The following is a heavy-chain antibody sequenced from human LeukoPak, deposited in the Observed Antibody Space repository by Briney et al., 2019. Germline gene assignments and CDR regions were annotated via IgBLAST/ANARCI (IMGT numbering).Heavy chain of an antibody. CDR3: ARRRVPYGSGSYFAFDV. V-gene: IGHV3-7*01. Sequence: GGSLRLSCAASGFTFSSYWMSWVRQAPGKGLEWVANIKQDGSEKYYVDSVKGRFTISRDNAKNSLYLQTNSLRAEDTAVYYCARRRVPYGSGSYFAFDVWGQGTMVTVSS. CDR1: GFTFSSYW. J-gene: IGHJ3*01. D-gene: IGHD3-10*01. CDR2: IKQDGSEK.